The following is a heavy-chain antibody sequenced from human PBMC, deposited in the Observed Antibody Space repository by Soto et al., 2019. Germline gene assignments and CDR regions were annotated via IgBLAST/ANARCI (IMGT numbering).Heavy chain of an antibody. J-gene: IGHJ4*02. Sequence: QVQLVESGGGVVQPGRSLRLSCAASGFTFSSFTMHWVRQAPGKGLEWVAVISYDDGTNKDYADSVKGRFTISRDNPKNTLYLQMNSLRAKDTAVYYCARSIAVAGTPEFDYWGQGTLVTVSS. CDR1: GFTFSSFT. V-gene: IGHV3-30-3*01. D-gene: IGHD6-19*01. CDR3: ARSIAVAGTPEFDY. CDR2: ISYDDGTNK.